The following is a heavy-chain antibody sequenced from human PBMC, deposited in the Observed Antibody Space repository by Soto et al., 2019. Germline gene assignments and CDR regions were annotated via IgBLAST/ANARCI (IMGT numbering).Heavy chain of an antibody. J-gene: IGHJ3*02. D-gene: IGHD2-8*01. Sequence: GASVKVSCKASGYTFACYEINWVRQATGQGLEWTGWVDPNSGNTGYTQKFQGRVTMTRNTSISTAYMELSSLRSEDTAVYYCAREGVTAEDAFDIWGQGTMVTVSS. CDR2: VDPNSGNT. CDR3: AREGVTAEDAFDI. CDR1: GYTFACYE. V-gene: IGHV1-8*01.